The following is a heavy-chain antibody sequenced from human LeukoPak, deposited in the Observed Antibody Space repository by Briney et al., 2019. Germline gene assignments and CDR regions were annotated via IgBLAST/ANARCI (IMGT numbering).Heavy chain of an antibody. V-gene: IGHV1-2*04. CDR1: GYTFTGYY. CDR3: AREAVSSSGYTNTNYFDY. D-gene: IGHD3-22*01. Sequence: ASVNVSCKASGYTFTGYYIHWVRQAPGQGLEWMGWINPKSGGTNYAQKFQGCVTMTRDTSISTAYMELSRLGSDDTAVYYCAREAVSSSGYTNTNYFDYWGQGTLVTVSS. J-gene: IGHJ4*02. CDR2: INPKSGGT.